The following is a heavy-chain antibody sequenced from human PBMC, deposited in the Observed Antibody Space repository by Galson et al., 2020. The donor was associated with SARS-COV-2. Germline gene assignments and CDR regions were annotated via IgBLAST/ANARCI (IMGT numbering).Heavy chain of an antibody. V-gene: IGHV4-30-4*01. CDR3: ARTSSTATREYYFDY. Sequence: SETLSLTCTVSGDSISSDDFYWSWIRQTRGTGLEWIGDIHSSGNTYYNPSLMSRGTISVDTSKNQFSLRLSSVTAADTAVYFCARTSSTATREYYFDYWGQGTLVSVSS. D-gene: IGHD4-17*01. CDR1: GDSISSDDFY. J-gene: IGHJ4*02. CDR2: IHSSGNT.